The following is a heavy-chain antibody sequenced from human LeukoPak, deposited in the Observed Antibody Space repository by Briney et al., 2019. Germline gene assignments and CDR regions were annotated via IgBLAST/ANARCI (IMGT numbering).Heavy chain of an antibody. Sequence: PGGSLRLSCAASGFTFSHPWMSWVRQAPGKGLEWVAVISYDGSNKYYADSVKGRFTISRDNSKNTLYLQMNSLRAEDTAVYYCAREYYDILTGSYYFDYWGQGTLVTVSS. CDR2: ISYDGSNK. CDR3: AREYYDILTGSYYFDY. D-gene: IGHD3-9*01. J-gene: IGHJ4*02. V-gene: IGHV3-30*03. CDR1: GFTFSHPW.